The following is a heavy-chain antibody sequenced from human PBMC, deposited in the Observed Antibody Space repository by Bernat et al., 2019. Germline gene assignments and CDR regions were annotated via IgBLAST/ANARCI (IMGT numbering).Heavy chain of an antibody. Sequence: QVQLVESGGGVVQPGRSLRLSCAASGFTFSSYGMHWVRQAPGKGLEWVAVISYDGSNKYYAYSVKGRFTISRDNSKNTLYLQMNSLRAEDTAVYYCARDEIVVVVAATFDYWGQGTLVTVSS. J-gene: IGHJ4*02. D-gene: IGHD2-15*01. CDR2: ISYDGSNK. CDR3: ARDEIVVVVAATFDY. V-gene: IGHV3-30*03. CDR1: GFTFSSYG.